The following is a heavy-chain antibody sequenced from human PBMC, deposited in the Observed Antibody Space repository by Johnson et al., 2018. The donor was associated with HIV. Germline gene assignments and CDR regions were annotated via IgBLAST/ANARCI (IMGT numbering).Heavy chain of an antibody. V-gene: IGHV3-13*01. J-gene: IGHJ3*02. CDR3: ARGLTGDDAFDI. D-gene: IGHD7-27*01. CDR1: GFTFSSYD. CDR2: IGTAGDT. Sequence: VQLVESGGGLVQPGGSLRLSCAASGFTFSSYDMHWVRQATGKGLEWVSAIGTAGDTYYPGSVQGRFTISRENAKNTLYLQMNSLRAGDTAVYSCARGLTGDDAFDIWGPGTLVTVSS.